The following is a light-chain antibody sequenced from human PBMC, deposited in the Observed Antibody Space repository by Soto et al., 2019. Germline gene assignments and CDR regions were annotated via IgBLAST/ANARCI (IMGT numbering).Light chain of an antibody. V-gene: IGLV2-8*01. Sequence: QSALTQPPSASGSPGQSVTISCTGTSSDVGGYHYVSWYQQHPGKAPKLMIYEVNERPSGVPDRFSGSKSGNTASLTVSGLQAEDEADYYCSSYADTNNVLFGGGTQLTVL. J-gene: IGLJ2*01. CDR2: EVN. CDR3: SSYADTNNVL. CDR1: SSDVGGYHY.